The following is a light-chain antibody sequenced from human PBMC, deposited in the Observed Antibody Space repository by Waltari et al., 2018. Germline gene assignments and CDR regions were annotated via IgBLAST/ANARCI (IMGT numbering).Light chain of an antibody. CDR2: YDD. V-gene: IGLV1-36*01. CDR3: AAWDDSLSGYV. CDR1: SSNIGNNA. J-gene: IGLJ1*01. Sequence: QSVLTPPPSVSDAPRQRVTISCSGSSSNIGNNAVTWYQQLPGKAPKLLIYYDDLLPSGVSDRFSGSKSGTSASLAISGLQSEDEADYYCAAWDDSLSGYVFGTGTKVTVL.